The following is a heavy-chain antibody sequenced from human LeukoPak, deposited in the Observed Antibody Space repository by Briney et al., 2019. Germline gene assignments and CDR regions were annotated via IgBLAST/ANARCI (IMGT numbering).Heavy chain of an antibody. D-gene: IGHD6-13*01. V-gene: IGHV3-48*03. J-gene: IGHJ4*02. CDR1: GFTFSSYE. CDR2: ISSSSSTI. Sequence: GGSLRLSCAASGFTFSSYEMNWVRQAPGKGLEWVSYISSSSSTIYYADSVKGRFTISRDNAKNSLYLQMNSLRAEDTAVYYCASGNIAAAGTYWGQGTLVTVSS. CDR3: ASGNIAAAGTY.